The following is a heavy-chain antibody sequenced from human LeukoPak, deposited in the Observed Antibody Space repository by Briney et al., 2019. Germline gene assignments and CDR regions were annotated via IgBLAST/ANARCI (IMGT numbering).Heavy chain of an antibody. CDR2: ISSSGSYI. CDR1: GFTFSIYS. Sequence: GGSLRLFCAASGFTFSIYSMDWVRQAPGKGLEWVSSISSSGSYIYYADSLKGRFTISRDNAKNSLYLQMNSLRAEDTAVYYCAREDASSWDYWGQGTLVTVSS. J-gene: IGHJ4*02. D-gene: IGHD6-13*01. CDR3: AREDASSWDY. V-gene: IGHV3-21*01.